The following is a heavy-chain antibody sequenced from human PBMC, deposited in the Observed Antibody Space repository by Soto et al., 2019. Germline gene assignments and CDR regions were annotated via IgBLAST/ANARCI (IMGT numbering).Heavy chain of an antibody. V-gene: IGHV1-8*01. J-gene: IGHJ6*01. D-gene: IGHD7-27*01. Sequence: ASVKVSCKASGYTFTNYDITWVRQAAGQGLEWVGWVNPNSGYTAYAQKFVGRVTMTRNTPLRTAYMELSSLTSGDTAVYYCAADVSKVWDYGM. CDR3: AADVSKVWDYGM. CDR1: GYTFTNYD. CDR2: VNPNSGYT.